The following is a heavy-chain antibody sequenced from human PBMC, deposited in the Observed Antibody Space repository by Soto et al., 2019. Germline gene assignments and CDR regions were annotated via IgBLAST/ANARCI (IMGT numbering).Heavy chain of an antibody. V-gene: IGHV4-31*03. CDR3: AREFSRGHLDY. D-gene: IGHD3-10*01. CDR1: GGSISSGGYY. J-gene: IGHJ4*02. CDR2: IYYSGST. Sequence: SETLSLTCTVSGGSISSGGYYWTWIRRHPGKGLEWIGYIYYSGSTYYNPSLRSRVAISVDTSKNQFSLKLSSVTAADTAVYYCAREFSRGHLDYWGQGTLVTVSS.